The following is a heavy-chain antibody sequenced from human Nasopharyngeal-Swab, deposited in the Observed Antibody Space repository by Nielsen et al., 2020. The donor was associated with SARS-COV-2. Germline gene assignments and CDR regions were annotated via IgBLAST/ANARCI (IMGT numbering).Heavy chain of an antibody. CDR2: IDWDDDK. Sequence: WIRLPPGKALEWLALIDWDDDKYYSTSLKTRLTISKDTSKNQVVLTMTNMDPVDTATYYCARIPGVGATRGGFDYWGQGTLVTVSS. J-gene: IGHJ4*02. CDR3: ARIPGVGATRGGFDY. D-gene: IGHD1-26*01. V-gene: IGHV2-70*01.